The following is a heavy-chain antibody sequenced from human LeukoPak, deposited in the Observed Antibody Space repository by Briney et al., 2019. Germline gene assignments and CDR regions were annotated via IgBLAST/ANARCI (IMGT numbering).Heavy chain of an antibody. CDR2: ITSGSSYR. CDR1: GFTFSSYN. D-gene: IGHD1-26*01. V-gene: IGHV3-21*01. CDR3: ARDPYSGSYGNYYYYFMDV. Sequence: GGSLRLSCAASGFTFSSYNMNWVRQAPGKGLDWVSSITSGSSYRFYSDSVKGRFTISRDNAKNSLYLQMNSLRAEDTAVYYCARDPYSGSYGNYYYYFMDVWGKGTTVTISS. J-gene: IGHJ6*03.